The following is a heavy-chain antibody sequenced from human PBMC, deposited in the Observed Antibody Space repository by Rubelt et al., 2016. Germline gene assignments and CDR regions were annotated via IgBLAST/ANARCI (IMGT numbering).Heavy chain of an antibody. V-gene: IGHV3-23*04. D-gene: IGHD3-22*01. CDR1: GLTFSSYA. Sequence: EVQLVESGGGLVKPGGYLRLSCAASGLTFSSYAMSWDRQAPGKGLEWVSDISGSGGSTYSADSVKGQFPFSSDYSKNSLYLQMNSLIAEDTAVYYCAKDLRSSSSLRYCDSSGSHDYWGQGTLVTVSS. CDR3: AKDLRSSSSLRYCDSSGSHDY. J-gene: IGHJ4*02. CDR2: ISGSGGST.